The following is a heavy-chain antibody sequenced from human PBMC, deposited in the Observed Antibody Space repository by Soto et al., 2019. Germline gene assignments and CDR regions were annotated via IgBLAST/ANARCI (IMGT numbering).Heavy chain of an antibody. CDR3: VKSRGGNNFEFFD. D-gene: IGHD2-15*01. J-gene: IGHJ4*02. Sequence: PVGSLRLSCSTSGFTFSSYAMHWVRQSPGKGLEYISGVRGNGDPPFYADSVKGRFTISRDNSKNTVYLQMSGLSADDAAVYYCVKSRGGNNFEFFDWGQGTLVTVSS. CDR1: GFTFSSYA. CDR2: VRGNGDPP. V-gene: IGHV3-64D*06.